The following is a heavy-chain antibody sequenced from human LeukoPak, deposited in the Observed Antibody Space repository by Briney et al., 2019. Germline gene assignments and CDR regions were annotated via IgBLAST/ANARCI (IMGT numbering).Heavy chain of an antibody. CDR1: GFTFSSYG. V-gene: IGHV3-33*01. Sequence: GGYLRLSCAASGFTFSSYGMHWVRQAPGKGLEWVAVIWYDGSNKYYADSVKGRFTISRDNSKNTLYLQMNSLRAEDTAVYYCARVVDTAMVLDYWGQGTLVTVSS. CDR2: IWYDGSNK. CDR3: ARVVDTAMVLDY. D-gene: IGHD5-18*01. J-gene: IGHJ4*02.